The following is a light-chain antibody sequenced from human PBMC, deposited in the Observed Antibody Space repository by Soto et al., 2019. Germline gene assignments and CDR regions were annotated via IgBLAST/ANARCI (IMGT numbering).Light chain of an antibody. CDR2: SVS. Sequence: DILMTQSPATVSASLGDSVSLSCRANESISNNLAWYQQKPGQPPRLLIYSVSTRAPGIPARVSGGGSGTQFSLTISSLQSEDFALYYCHQYNEWPRGTFGPGTKVEI. V-gene: IGKV3D-15*01. CDR1: ESISNN. J-gene: IGKJ1*01. CDR3: HQYNEWPRGT.